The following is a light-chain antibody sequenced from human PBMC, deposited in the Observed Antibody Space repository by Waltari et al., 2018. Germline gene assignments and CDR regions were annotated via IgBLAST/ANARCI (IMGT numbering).Light chain of an antibody. J-gene: IGKJ1*01. CDR3: QQSYSTPRT. Sequence: DIQMTQSPSSLSASVGDRVTITCRASQSISSYLNWYQQKPGKAPKLLIYAASSVQSGVPSRCSGSGSGTYFTLTISSLQPEDFATYYCQQSYSTPRTFGQGTKGEIK. CDR1: QSISSY. V-gene: IGKV1-39*01. CDR2: AAS.